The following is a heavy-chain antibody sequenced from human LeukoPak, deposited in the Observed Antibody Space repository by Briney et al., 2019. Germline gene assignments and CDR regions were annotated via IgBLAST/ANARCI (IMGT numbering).Heavy chain of an antibody. V-gene: IGHV3-48*01. Sequence: GGSLRLSCAASGFTFSSYSWNWVRQAPGKGLEWVSYISSSSSTIYYADSVKGRFTISRDNAKNSLYLQMNSLRAEDTAVYYCAKVRITMVRGVIIMGEFDYWGQGTLVTVSS. CDR1: GFTFSSYS. CDR2: ISSSSSTI. CDR3: AKVRITMVRGVIIMGEFDY. D-gene: IGHD3-10*01. J-gene: IGHJ4*02.